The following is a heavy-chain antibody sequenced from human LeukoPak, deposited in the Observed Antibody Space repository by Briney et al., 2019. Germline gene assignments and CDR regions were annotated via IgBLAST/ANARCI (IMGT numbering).Heavy chain of an antibody. V-gene: IGHV3-23*01. CDR3: AKLGSYYTFDY. J-gene: IGHJ4*02. Sequence: GGSLRLSCAASGFAFSTYAMNWVRQAPGKGLEWVSAISGTGATTYYADSVKGRFTISRDNSKNTLYLQMNSLRAEDTAVYYCAKLGSYYTFDYWGQGTLVTVSS. D-gene: IGHD1-26*01. CDR2: ISGTGATT. CDR1: GFAFSTYA.